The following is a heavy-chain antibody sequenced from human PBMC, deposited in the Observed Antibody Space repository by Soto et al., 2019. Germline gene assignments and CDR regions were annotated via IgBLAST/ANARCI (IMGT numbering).Heavy chain of an antibody. CDR1: GGSFSGYY. CDR3: ARGRCSATYCYSNFDS. V-gene: IGHV4-34*01. Sequence: QVQLQQWGAGLLKPSETLSLTCAVFGGSFSGYYWSWIRQPPGKGLEWIGEINHSGSTNYNPSLKSRVTMSADTSKGQFSLKLSAVTAADTAVYYSARGRCSATYCYSNFDSWGQGTLVTVSS. CDR2: INHSGST. J-gene: IGHJ4*02. D-gene: IGHD2-15*01.